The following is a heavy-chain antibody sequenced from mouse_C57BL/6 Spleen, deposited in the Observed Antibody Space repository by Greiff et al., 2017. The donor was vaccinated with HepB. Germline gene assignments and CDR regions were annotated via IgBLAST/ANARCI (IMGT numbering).Heavy chain of an antibody. CDR1: GYTFTSYW. D-gene: IGHD1-1*01. J-gene: IGHJ3*01. Sequence: VQLQQSGTVLARPGASVKMSCKTSGYTFTSYWMHWVKQRPGQGLEWIGAIYPGNSDTSYNQKFKGKAKLTAVTSASTAYMELSSLTDEDSAVYYCTRDYGSGYPFAYWGQGTLVTVSA. CDR2: IYPGNSDT. CDR3: TRDYGSGYPFAY. V-gene: IGHV1-5*01.